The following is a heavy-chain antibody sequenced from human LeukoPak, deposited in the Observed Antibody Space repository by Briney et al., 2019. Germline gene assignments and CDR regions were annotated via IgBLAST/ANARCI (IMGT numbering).Heavy chain of an antibody. CDR3: ASSRDSGGGSCFDY. CDR1: GYTFTSYD. Sequence: ASVKVSCKASGYTFTSYDINWVRQATGQGLEWMGWMNPNSGNTGYAQKFQGRVTMTRNTSISTAYMELSSLRSEDTAVYYCASSRDSGGGSCFDYWGQGTLVTVSS. CDR2: MNPNSGNT. J-gene: IGHJ4*02. V-gene: IGHV1-8*01. D-gene: IGHD2-15*01.